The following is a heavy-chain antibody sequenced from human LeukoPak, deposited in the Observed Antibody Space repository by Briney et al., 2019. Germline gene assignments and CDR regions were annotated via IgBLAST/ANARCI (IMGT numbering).Heavy chain of an antibody. D-gene: IGHD1-26*01. J-gene: IGHJ3*02. V-gene: IGHV3-74*01. CDR3: SWDHTGKEDI. CDR2: INPDGSRT. CDR1: GFTFSSYS. Sequence: GGSLRLSCAASGFTFSSYSMNWVRQAPWKGLVWVSRINPDGSRTDYADSVAGRFTISRDNAKNTLYLQMNSLRADDTAVYYCSWDHTGKEDIWGQGTMVTVSS.